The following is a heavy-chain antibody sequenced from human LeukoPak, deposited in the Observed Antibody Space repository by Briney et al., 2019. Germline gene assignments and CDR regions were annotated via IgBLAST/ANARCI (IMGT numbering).Heavy chain of an antibody. CDR3: ARDSEGKTTVTYYYMDV. V-gene: IGHV1-18*01. Sequence: ASVKVSCKASGYTFTSYGISWVRQAPGQGLEWMGWISAYNGNTNYAQKLQGRVTMTTDTSTSTAYMELRSLRSDDTAVYYCARDSEGKTTVTYYYMDVWGKGTTVTVSS. D-gene: IGHD4-17*01. CDR2: ISAYNGNT. J-gene: IGHJ6*03. CDR1: GYTFTSYG.